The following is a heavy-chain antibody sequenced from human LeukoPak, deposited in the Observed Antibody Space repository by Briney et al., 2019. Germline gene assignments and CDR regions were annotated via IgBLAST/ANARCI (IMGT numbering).Heavy chain of an antibody. Sequence: GGSLRLSCAPSGFTFSNYSMNWVRQAPGKGLEWVSSISSGSSYIYYADSVKGRFTISRDNAKNSLYLQMDSLRAEDTAVYYCASLLEGSFDPWGQGTLVTVSS. CDR3: ASLLEGSFDP. V-gene: IGHV3-21*01. J-gene: IGHJ5*02. CDR2: ISSGSSYI. CDR1: GFTFSNYS. D-gene: IGHD3-3*01.